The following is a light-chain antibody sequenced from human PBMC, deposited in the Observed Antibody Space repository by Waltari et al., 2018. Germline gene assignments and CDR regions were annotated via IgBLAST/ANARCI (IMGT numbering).Light chain of an antibody. CDR3: TSYGGTNNFL. Sequence: QSALTQPRSATGSPGQSVTISCTGGRWDVGAYRYVSWYQQHPGRAPKVIMYEVDKRPSGVPDRFSGSKSGTTASLTISGLKLEDEADYYCTSYGGTNNFLFGSGTKVTV. J-gene: IGLJ1*01. CDR1: RWDVGAYRY. CDR2: EVD. V-gene: IGLV2-8*01.